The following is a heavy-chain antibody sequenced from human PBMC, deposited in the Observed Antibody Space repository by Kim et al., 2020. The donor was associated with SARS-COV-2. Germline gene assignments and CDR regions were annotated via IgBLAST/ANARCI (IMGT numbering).Heavy chain of an antibody. Sequence: KQYADAVEGRFTTPRDNAKNSLYMQMNSRRGEDTAIYYCATSWGYAFDSWGQGTMVTVSS. CDR3: ATSWGYAFDS. D-gene: IGHD2-2*01. V-gene: IGHV3-11*03. CDR2: K. J-gene: IGHJ5*01.